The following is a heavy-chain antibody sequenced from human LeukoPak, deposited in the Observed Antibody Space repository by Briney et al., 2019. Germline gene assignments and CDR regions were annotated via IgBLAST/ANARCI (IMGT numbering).Heavy chain of an antibody. CDR1: GGSISSGGYS. V-gene: IGHV4-30-2*01. Sequence: SQTLSLTCAVSGGSISSGGYSWSWIRQPPGKGLEWTGYIYHSGSTYYNPSLKSRVTISVDRSKNQFSLKLSSVTAADTAVYHCARETTYYYDSSGYYTGAFDIWGQGTMVTVSS. J-gene: IGHJ3*02. CDR2: IYHSGST. CDR3: ARETTYYYDSSGYYTGAFDI. D-gene: IGHD3-22*01.